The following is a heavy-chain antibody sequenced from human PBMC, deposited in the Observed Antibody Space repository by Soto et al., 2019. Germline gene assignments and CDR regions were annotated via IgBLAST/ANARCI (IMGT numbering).Heavy chain of an antibody. CDR2: ISWDGGST. J-gene: IGHJ6*02. Sequence: GGSLRLSCAASGFTFDDYTMHWVRQAPGKGLEWVSLISWDGGSTYYADSVKGRFTISRDNSKNSLYLQMNSLRTEDTALYYCAKDTLEGYYGMDVWGQGTTVTVSS. CDR1: GFTFDDYT. D-gene: IGHD1-1*01. CDR3: AKDTLEGYYGMDV. V-gene: IGHV3-43*01.